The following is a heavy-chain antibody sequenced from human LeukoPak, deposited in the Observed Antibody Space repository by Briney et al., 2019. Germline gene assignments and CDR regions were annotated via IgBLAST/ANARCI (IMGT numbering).Heavy chain of an antibody. V-gene: IGHV4-39*07. Sequence: PSETLSLTCTVSGGSISSSSYYWGWIRQPPGKGLEWIGSIYYSGSTYYNPSLKSRVTISLDTSKNQFSLKLSSVTAADTAVYYCARGRYNWNYYYYYMDVWGKGTTVTISS. CDR1: GGSISSSSYY. J-gene: IGHJ6*03. D-gene: IGHD1-1*01. CDR2: IYYSGST. CDR3: ARGRYNWNYYYYYMDV.